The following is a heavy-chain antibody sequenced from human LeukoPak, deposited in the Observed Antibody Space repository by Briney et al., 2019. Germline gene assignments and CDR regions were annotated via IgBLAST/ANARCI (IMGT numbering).Heavy chain of an antibody. CDR1: GYTLTSYG. CDR3: ARDESASFDY. J-gene: IGHJ4*02. CDR2: ISPYNGNT. D-gene: IGHD6-25*01. Sequence: ASVKVSCKASGYTLTSYGISWVRQAPGQGLEWMGWISPYNGNTKYAQKLQGRVTMTRDTSTSTAYMELRSLRSDDTAVYYCARDESASFDYWGQGTLVTVSS. V-gene: IGHV1-18*01.